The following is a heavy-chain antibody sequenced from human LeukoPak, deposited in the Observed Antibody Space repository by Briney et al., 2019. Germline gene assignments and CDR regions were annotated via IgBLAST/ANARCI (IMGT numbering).Heavy chain of an antibody. CDR3: ARVGRGYSGYDWGSESGY. J-gene: IGHJ4*02. CDR1: GGTFSSYA. V-gene: IGHV1-18*01. Sequence: ASVKVSCKASGGTFSSYAISWVRQAPGQGLEWMGWISAYNGNTNYAQKLQGRVTMTTDTSTSTAYMELRSLRSDDTAVYYCARVGRGYSGYDWGSESGYWGQGTLVTVSS. D-gene: IGHD5-12*01. CDR2: ISAYNGNT.